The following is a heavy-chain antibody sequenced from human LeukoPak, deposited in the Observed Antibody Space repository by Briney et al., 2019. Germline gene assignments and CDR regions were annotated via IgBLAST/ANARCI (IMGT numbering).Heavy chain of an antibody. J-gene: IGHJ5*02. CDR2: INCNSGGT. CDR1: GYTFTGYY. D-gene: IGHD2-15*01. CDR3: ARGYCSGGSCYSGWFDP. Sequence: ASVKVSCKASGYTFTGYYMHWVRQASGQGLEWMGWINCNSGGTSYAQKFQGRVTMTRDTSTSTVYMELSSLRTEDTAVYYCARGYCSGGSCYSGWFDPWGQGTLVTVSS. V-gene: IGHV1-2*02.